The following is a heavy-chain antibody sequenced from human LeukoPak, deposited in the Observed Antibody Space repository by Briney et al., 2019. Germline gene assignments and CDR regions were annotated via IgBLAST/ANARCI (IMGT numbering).Heavy chain of an antibody. D-gene: IGHD4-17*01. CDR2: INSDGSST. CDR1: GFTFSRYW. V-gene: IGHV3-74*01. J-gene: IGHJ5*02. Sequence: GGSLRLSCAASGFTFSRYWMHWVRQAPGKGLVWVSGINSDGSSTNYADSVKGRFTISRDNAKNTLYLQMNSLRAEDTAVYYCVRPYGDYVAWGQGTLVTVSS. CDR3: VRPYGDYVA.